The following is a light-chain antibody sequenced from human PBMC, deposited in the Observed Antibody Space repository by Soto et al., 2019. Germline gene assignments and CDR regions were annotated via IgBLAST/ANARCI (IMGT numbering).Light chain of an antibody. CDR2: EDT. CDR1: RGAIGTYNT. Sequence: QSALTQPASVSGSPGQSITISCVGTRGAIGTYNTVSWYQQHPRKAPKLMIYEDTKRPSGVSGRVSASKTGNTASLTISGLQAEDAAGYYCCSYAGSYTLIFGGGTKLTVL. V-gene: IGLV2-23*01. CDR3: CSYAGSYTLI. J-gene: IGLJ2*01.